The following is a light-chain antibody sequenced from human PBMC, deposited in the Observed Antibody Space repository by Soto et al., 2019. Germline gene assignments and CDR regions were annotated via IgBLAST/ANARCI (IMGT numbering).Light chain of an antibody. J-gene: IGKJ5*01. CDR1: QSVSSSQ. Sequence: EIVLTHSPGTLSLSPGEGATLSRRAGQSVSSSQLAWYQQKPGQAPRLLVYGASSRATGIPERFSGSVSETDFTLSISRLEPEDFAVYYCQHYGISPLTFGQGTRLEIK. CDR2: GAS. CDR3: QHYGISPLT. V-gene: IGKV3-20*01.